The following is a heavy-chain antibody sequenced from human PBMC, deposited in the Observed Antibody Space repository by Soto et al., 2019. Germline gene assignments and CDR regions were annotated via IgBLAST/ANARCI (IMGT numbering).Heavy chain of an antibody. CDR2: IYYSGST. CDR3: ARNSNYGYFDY. V-gene: IGHV4-31*03. J-gene: IGHJ4*02. D-gene: IGHD4-4*01. CDR1: GGSISSGGYY. Sequence: PSETLSLTCTVSGGSISSGGYYWSWIRQHPGKGLEWIGYIYYSGSTYYNPSLKSRVTISVDTSKNQFSLKLSSVTAADTAVYYCARNSNYGYFDYWGQGTLVTVSS.